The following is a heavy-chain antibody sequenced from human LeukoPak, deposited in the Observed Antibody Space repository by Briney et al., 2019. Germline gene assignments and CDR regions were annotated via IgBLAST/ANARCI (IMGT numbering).Heavy chain of an antibody. CDR3: ASYRGAFFQH. D-gene: IGHD4-23*01. V-gene: IGHV4-34*01. CDR2: INHSGST. CDR1: GGSFSGYY. Sequence: SETLSLTCAVYGGSFSGYYWSWIRQPPGKGLGWIGEINHSGSTNYNPSLKSRVTISVDTSKNQFSLKLSSVTAADTAVYYCASYRGAFFQHWGQGTLVTVSS. J-gene: IGHJ1*01.